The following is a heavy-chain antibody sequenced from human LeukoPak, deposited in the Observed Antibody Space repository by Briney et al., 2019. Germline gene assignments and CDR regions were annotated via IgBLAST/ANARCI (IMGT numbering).Heavy chain of an antibody. CDR3: AKGLRGDTATE. CDR1: GFTFSTYG. D-gene: IGHD5-18*01. Sequence: PGRSLRLSCAASGFTFSTYGMHWVRQAPGKGLECVAIISYDGSNKYFADSVKGRFTISRDNSKNTLYLQMNSLRAEDTAVYYCAKGLRGDTATEWGQGTLVTVSS. J-gene: IGHJ4*02. V-gene: IGHV3-30*18. CDR2: ISYDGSNK.